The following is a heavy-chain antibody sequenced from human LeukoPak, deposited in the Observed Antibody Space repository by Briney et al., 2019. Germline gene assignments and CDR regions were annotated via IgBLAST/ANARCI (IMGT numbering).Heavy chain of an antibody. Sequence: SENLSLTCTVSGGSISSYYWSWIRQPPGKGLEWIGYIYYSGSTNYIPSLKSRVTISVDTSKNQFSLKLSSVTAADTAVYYCARDRPGGYCSSTSCYGVDYWGQGTLVTVSS. J-gene: IGHJ4*02. V-gene: IGHV4-59*01. CDR3: ARDRPGGYCSSTSCYGVDY. CDR2: IYYSGST. CDR1: GGSISSYY. D-gene: IGHD2-2*01.